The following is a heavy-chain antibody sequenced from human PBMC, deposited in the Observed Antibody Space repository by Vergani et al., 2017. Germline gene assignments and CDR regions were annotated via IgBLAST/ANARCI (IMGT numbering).Heavy chain of an antibody. CDR3: ARLGYDYGSGRPLDP. D-gene: IGHD3-10*01. J-gene: IGHJ5*02. CDR1: GYSFTSYW. CDR2: IYPGDSDT. V-gene: IGHV5-51*03. Sequence: EVQLVQSGAEVKTPGESLKISCKGSGYSFTSYWIGWVRQMPGKGLEWMGIIYPGDSDTRYSPSFQGQVTISADKSISTAYLQWSSLKASDTAMYYCARLGYDYGSGRPLDPWGQGTLVTVSS.